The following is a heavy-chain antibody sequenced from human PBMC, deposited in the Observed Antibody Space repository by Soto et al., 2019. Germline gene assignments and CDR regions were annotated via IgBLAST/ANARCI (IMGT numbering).Heavy chain of an antibody. D-gene: IGHD3-3*01. J-gene: IGHJ5*02. CDR3: ARGYYDFWSGYLPSFDP. CDR2: INHSGST. V-gene: IGHV4-34*01. CDR1: GGSFSGYY. Sequence: PSETLSLTCAVYGGSFSGYYWSWIRQPPGKGLEWIGEINHSGSTNYNPSLKSRVTISVDTSKNQFSLKLSSVTAADTAVYYCARGYYDFWSGYLPSFDPWGQGTLVT.